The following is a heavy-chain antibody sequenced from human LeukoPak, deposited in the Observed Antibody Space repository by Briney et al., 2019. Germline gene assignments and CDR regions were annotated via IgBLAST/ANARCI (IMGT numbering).Heavy chain of an antibody. CDR3: AKERRQLLWFGEIDP. Sequence: SQTLSLTCAISGDSVSSNSAAWNWIRQSPSRGLEWLGRTYYRSKWYNDYAVSVKSRITINPDTSKNQFSLQLNSVTPEDTAVYYCAKERRQLLWFGEIDPWGQGTLVTVSS. V-gene: IGHV6-1*01. J-gene: IGHJ5*02. CDR2: TYYRSKWYN. CDR1: GDSVSSNSAA. D-gene: IGHD3-10*01.